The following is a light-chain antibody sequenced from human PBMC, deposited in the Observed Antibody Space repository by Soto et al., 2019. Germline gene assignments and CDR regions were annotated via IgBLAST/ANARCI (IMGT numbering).Light chain of an antibody. CDR2: DVT. CDR3: CSYASSTIYV. J-gene: IGLJ1*01. CDR1: SSDVGGYNF. Sequence: QSALTQPASLSGSPGQSITISCTGTSSDVGGYNFVSWYQQLPGNAPKLLIYDVTIRPSGVSDRFSGSKSGTTASLTISGLQAEDEADYYCCSYASSTIYVFGTRTKVTVL. V-gene: IGLV2-14*03.